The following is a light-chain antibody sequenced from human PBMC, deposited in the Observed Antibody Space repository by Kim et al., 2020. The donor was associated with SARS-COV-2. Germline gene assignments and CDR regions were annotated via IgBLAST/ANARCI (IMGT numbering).Light chain of an antibody. Sequence: QSALTQPASVSGSPGQSITISCTGTSSDVGGYNYVSWYQQHPGKAPKLMIYDVSNRPSGVSNRFSGSKSGNTASLTISGLQAEDEADYYCSSYTSSSTTVVFGGGTQLTAL. CDR3: SSYTSSSTTVV. CDR2: DVS. J-gene: IGLJ2*01. CDR1: SSDVGGYNY. V-gene: IGLV2-14*03.